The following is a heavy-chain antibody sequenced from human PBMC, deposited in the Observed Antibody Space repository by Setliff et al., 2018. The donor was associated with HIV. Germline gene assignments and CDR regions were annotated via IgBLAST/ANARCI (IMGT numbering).Heavy chain of an antibody. V-gene: IGHV3-30*04. CDR3: ARDSAAWVTELGILGY. CDR2: ISYDGSYE. J-gene: IGHJ4*02. CDR1: GFTFSIYA. Sequence: GGSRRLSCAASGFTFSIYAIHWVRQAPGKGLEWVAVISYDGSYEYYADSVKGRFTISRDNPRNTVYLQMTGLRLDDTAVYYCARDSAAWVTELGILGYWGQGTLVTVSS. D-gene: IGHD3-3*01.